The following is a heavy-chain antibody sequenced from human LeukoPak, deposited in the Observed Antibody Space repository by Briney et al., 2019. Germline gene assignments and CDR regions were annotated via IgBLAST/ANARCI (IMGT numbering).Heavy chain of an antibody. Sequence: GASVKVSCKASGYTFTSYDINWVRQATGQGLEWMGWMNPSSGNTGYAQKFQGRVTMTRNTSISTAYMELSSLRSEDTAVYYCARGRVVTAHAFDIWGQGTMVTVSS. D-gene: IGHD2-21*02. V-gene: IGHV1-8*01. J-gene: IGHJ3*02. CDR2: MNPSSGNT. CDR3: ARGRVVTAHAFDI. CDR1: GYTFTSYD.